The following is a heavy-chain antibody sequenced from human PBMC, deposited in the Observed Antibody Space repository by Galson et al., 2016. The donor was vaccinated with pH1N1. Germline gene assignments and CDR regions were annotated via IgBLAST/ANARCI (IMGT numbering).Heavy chain of an antibody. CDR2: IIPIFGTT. D-gene: IGHD3-10*01. Sequence: SVKVSCKASGGAFSNYVISWVRQAPGQGLEWMGGIIPIFGTTDYAQTFKGRVTITADKTTSTGYMELTSLRSEDTAVYFCASDSKGYYGSGTSIQDHFYYGMDVWGQGTTVTVSS. J-gene: IGHJ6*02. V-gene: IGHV1-69*06. CDR1: GGAFSNYV. CDR3: ASDSKGYYGSGTSIQDHFYYGMDV.